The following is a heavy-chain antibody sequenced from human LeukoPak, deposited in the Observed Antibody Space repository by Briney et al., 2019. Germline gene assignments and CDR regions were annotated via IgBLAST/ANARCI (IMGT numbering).Heavy chain of an antibody. CDR1: RFTFSSYS. CDR3: AELGITMIGGV. D-gene: IGHD3-10*02. J-gene: IGHJ6*04. Sequence: RSGGSLRLSCAASRFTFSSYSMNWVRQAPGKGLEWVSSISSSGSYIYHADSVKGRFTISRDNAKNSLYLQMNSLRAEDTAVYYCAELGITMIGGVWGKGTTVTISS. V-gene: IGHV3-21*01. CDR2: ISSSGSYI.